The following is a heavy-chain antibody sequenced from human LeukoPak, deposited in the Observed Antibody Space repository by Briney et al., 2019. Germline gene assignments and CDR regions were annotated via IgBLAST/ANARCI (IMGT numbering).Heavy chain of an antibody. CDR3: ARDEGIAARLGTNWFDP. V-gene: IGHV3-48*01. CDR1: GFTFSSYS. CDR2: ISSSSSTI. D-gene: IGHD6-6*01. Sequence: GGSLRLSCAASGFTFSSYSMNWVRQAPGKGLEWVSYISSSSSTIYYADSVKGRFTISRDNAKNSLYLQMNSLRAEDTAVYYCARDEGIAARLGTNWFDPWGQGTLVTVSS. J-gene: IGHJ5*02.